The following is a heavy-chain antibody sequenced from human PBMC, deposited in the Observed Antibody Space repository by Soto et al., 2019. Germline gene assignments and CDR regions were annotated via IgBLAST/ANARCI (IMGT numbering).Heavy chain of an antibody. J-gene: IGHJ4*02. CDR3: AVQSGENPELDY. Sequence: PSETLSLTCTVSGGSISSYYWSWIRQPPGKGLEWIGYIYYSGSTNYNPSLKSRVTISVDTSKNQFSLKLSSVTAADTAVYYCAVQSGENPELDYWGQGTLVTVSS. CDR2: IYYSGST. CDR1: GGSISSYY. D-gene: IGHD3-10*01. V-gene: IGHV4-59*08.